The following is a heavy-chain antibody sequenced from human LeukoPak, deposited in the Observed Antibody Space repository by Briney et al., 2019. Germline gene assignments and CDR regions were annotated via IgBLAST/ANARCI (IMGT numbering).Heavy chain of an antibody. V-gene: IGHV3-30*18. Sequence: PGGSLRLSCAASGFTFSSYGMHWVRQAPGKGLEWVAVISYDGSNKYYADSVKGRFTISRDNSKNTLYLQMNSLRAEDTAVYYCAKDFLLLIAVAGYFDYWGQGTLVTVSS. D-gene: IGHD6-19*01. CDR3: AKDFLLLIAVAGYFDY. CDR1: GFTFSSYG. CDR2: ISYDGSNK. J-gene: IGHJ4*02.